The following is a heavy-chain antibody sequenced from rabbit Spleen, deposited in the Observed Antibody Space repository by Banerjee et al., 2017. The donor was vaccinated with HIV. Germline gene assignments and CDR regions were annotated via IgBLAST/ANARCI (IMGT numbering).Heavy chain of an antibody. CDR1: GFSFNSGYD. D-gene: IGHD8-1*01. V-gene: IGHV1S40*01. CDR3: ARDTGTSFSTYGMDL. J-gene: IGHJ6*01. CDR2: AYAGSSGST. Sequence: QSLEESGGGLVKPGASLTLTCKASGFSFNSGYDMCWVRQAPGKGLEWVACAYAGSSGSTYSAIWAKGRFTISKTSSTTVTLQMTSLTAADTATYFCARDTGTSFSTYGMDLWGPGTLGTVS.